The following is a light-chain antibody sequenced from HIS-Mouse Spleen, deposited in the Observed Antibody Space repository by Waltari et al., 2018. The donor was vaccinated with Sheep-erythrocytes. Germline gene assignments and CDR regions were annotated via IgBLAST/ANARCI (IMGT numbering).Light chain of an antibody. CDR3: CSYAGSYNHV. CDR2: DVS. Sequence: QSALTQPRSVSGSPGQSVTISCTGTSSDVGGYNYVSWYQQHPGKAPKLMIYDVSNLPPGVPDRFSGSKSGNPASLTISGLQAEDEADYYCCSYAGSYNHVFATGTKVTVL. CDR1: SSDVGGYNY. V-gene: IGLV2-11*01. J-gene: IGLJ1*01.